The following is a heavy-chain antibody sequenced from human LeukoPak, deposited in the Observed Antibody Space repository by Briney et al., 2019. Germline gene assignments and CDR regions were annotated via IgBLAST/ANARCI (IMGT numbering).Heavy chain of an antibody. CDR2: ISGSGGST. Sequence: GGSLRLSCAASGFTFSSYAMSWVRQAPGKGLEWVSAISGSGGSTYYADSVKGRFTISRDNSKNTLYLQMNSLRAEDTAVYYCAKDLTAVPATGVDFWGQGTLVTVSS. J-gene: IGHJ4*02. CDR3: AKDLTAVPATGVDF. D-gene: IGHD6-19*01. CDR1: GFTFSSYA. V-gene: IGHV3-23*01.